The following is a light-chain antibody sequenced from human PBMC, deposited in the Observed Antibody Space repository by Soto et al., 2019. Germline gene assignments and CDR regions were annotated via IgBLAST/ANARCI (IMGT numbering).Light chain of an antibody. CDR3: CSYAGSSYV. V-gene: IGLV2-11*01. CDR1: SSDVGGYNY. Sequence: QSALTQPRSVSGSPGQPATISCTGTSSDVGGYNYVSWYQQHPGKAPKLMIYDVSKRPSGVPDRFSGSKSGNTASLTISGLQAEDEADYYCCSYAGSSYVFGTGTKLTVL. J-gene: IGLJ1*01. CDR2: DVS.